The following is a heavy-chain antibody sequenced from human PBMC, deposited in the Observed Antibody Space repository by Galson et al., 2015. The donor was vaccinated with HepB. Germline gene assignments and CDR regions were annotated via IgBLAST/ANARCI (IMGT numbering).Heavy chain of an antibody. CDR3: AKGRNDRAALYYMDV. V-gene: IGHV3-30*18. Sequence: SLRLSCAASGFTFSSYGMHWVRQAPGKGLEWVAVISYDGSNKYYADSVKGRFTISRDNSKNTLYLQMNSLRAEDTAVYYCAKGRNDRAALYYMDVWGKGTTVTVSS. J-gene: IGHJ6*03. CDR2: ISYDGSNK. D-gene: IGHD2-15*01. CDR1: GFTFSSYG.